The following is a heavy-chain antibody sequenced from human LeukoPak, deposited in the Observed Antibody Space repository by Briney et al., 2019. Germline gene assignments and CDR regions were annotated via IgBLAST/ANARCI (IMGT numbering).Heavy chain of an antibody. CDR3: ARDHNWAFDS. D-gene: IGHD1-20*01. V-gene: IGHV3-21*05. CDR2: IGLASGFV. Sequence: GGSLRLSCAASGFTFSDYSMNWVHRAPGRGLEWISYIGLASGFVSYADSVKGRFTISSDTARNSVYLQMNSLRAEDTAVYYCARDHNWAFDSWGQGTLVTVSS. J-gene: IGHJ4*02. CDR1: GFTFSDYS.